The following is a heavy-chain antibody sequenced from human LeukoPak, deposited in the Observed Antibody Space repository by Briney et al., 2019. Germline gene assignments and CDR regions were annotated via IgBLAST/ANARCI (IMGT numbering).Heavy chain of an antibody. CDR2: ISGSGGST. Sequence: GGSLRLSCAASGFTFSSYAMSWVRQAPGKGLEWVSAISGSGGSTYYADSVKGRFTISRDNSKNTLYLQMNSLRAEDTAVYYCAKGITFYYDSSGYSSDYWGQGTLVTVSS. CDR3: AKGITFYYDSSGYSSDY. V-gene: IGHV3-23*01. CDR1: GFTFSSYA. J-gene: IGHJ4*02. D-gene: IGHD3-22*01.